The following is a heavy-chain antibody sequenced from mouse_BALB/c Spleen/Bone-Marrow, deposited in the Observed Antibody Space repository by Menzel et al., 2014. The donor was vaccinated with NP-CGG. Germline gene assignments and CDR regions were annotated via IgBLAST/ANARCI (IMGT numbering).Heavy chain of an antibody. J-gene: IGHJ4*01. D-gene: IGHD2-14*01. V-gene: IGHV1-9*01. CDR1: GYTSSSLW. CDR3: ARYRSYAMDY. CDR2: ILPGSNSI. Sequence: VHLVEPGAELMKPGASVKISCKATGYTSSSLWIEWLKQRPGHGLEWIGEILPGSNSINYNEKFKGKATFTADTSSNTAYMQLSSLTSEDSAVYYCARYRSYAMDYWGQGTSVTVSS.